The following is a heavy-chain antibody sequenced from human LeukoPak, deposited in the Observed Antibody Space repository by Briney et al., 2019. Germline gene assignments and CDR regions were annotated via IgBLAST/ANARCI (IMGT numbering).Heavy chain of an antibody. V-gene: IGHV3-48*01. J-gene: IGHJ4*02. CDR3: ARALGSCSSTICYRFDY. D-gene: IGHD2-2*01. Sequence: GGSLRLSCAASGFTFSSYSMIWVRQAPGKGLEWVSYISSSSTTIYYADSVKGRFTISRDNAKNSLYLQMNSLRAEDTAVYYCARALGSCSSTICYRFDYWGQGTLVTVSS. CDR1: GFTFSSYS. CDR2: ISSSSTTI.